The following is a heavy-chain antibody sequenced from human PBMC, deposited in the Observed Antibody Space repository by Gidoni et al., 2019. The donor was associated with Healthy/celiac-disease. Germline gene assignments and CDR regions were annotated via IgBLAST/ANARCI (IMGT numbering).Heavy chain of an antibody. D-gene: IGHD3-22*01. CDR1: GYTFTSYA. V-gene: IGHV1-3*01. J-gene: IGHJ3*02. CDR2: INAGNGNT. Sequence: QVQLVQSGAEVKKPGASVKVSCKASGYTFTSYAMHWVRQAPGQRLEWMGWINAGNGNTKYSQKFQGRVTITRDTSASTAYMELSSLRSEDTAVYYCAREVGYYYDSSDIPKNDAFDIWGQGTMVTVSS. CDR3: AREVGYYYDSSDIPKNDAFDI.